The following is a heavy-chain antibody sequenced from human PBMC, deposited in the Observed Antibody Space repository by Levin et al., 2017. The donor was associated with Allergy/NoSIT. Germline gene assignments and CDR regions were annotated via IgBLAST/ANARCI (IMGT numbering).Heavy chain of an antibody. CDR1: GFTFNSYG. CDR3: ARDRERGEYSTSAPLGN. Sequence: SGGSLRLSCAASGFTFNSYGMHWVRQAPGKGLEWVAVIWSDGNKRDYADSVKGRLTISRDNSKNTIDLQMNSLRAADTAVYYCARDRERGEYSTSAPLGNWGQGILVTVSS. V-gene: IGHV3-33*01. D-gene: IGHD6-6*01. J-gene: IGHJ4*02. CDR2: IWSDGNKR.